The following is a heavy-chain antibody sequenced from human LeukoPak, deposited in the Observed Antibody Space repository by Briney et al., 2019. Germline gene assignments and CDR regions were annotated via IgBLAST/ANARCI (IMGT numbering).Heavy chain of an antibody. CDR1: GFTFSSYW. J-gene: IGHJ4*02. D-gene: IGHD6-19*01. CDR2: INSDGSST. V-gene: IGHV3-74*01. CDR3: GRVAVAGSFDY. Sequence: GSLRLSCAASGFTFSSYWMHWVRQAPGKGLVWVSRINSDGSSTSYADSVKGRFTISRDNAKNTLYLQMNSLRAEDTAVYYCGRVAVAGSFDYWGQGTLVTVSS.